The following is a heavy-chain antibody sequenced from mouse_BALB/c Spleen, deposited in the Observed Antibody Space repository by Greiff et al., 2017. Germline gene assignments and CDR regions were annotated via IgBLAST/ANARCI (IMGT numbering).Heavy chain of an antibody. J-gene: IGHJ2*01. CDR3: ASWYFDY. CDR1: GFTFSSFG. CDR2: ISSGSSTI. Sequence: EVKLMESGGGLVQPGGSRKLSCAASGFTFSSFGMHWVRQAPEKGLEWVAYISSGSSTIYYADTVKGRFTISRDNPKNTLFLQMTSLRSEDTAMYYCASWYFDYWGQGTTLTVSS. V-gene: IGHV5-17*02.